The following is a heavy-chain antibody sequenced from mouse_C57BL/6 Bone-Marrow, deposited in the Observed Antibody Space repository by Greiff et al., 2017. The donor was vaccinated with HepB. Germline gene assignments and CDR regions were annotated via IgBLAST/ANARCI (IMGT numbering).Heavy chain of an antibody. CDR2: IDPSDSYT. D-gene: IGHD2-5*01. V-gene: IGHV1-59*01. J-gene: IGHJ3*01. Sequence: QVQLQQPGAELVRPGTSVKLSCKASGYTFTSYWMHWVKQRPGQGLEWIGVIDPSDSYTNYNQKFKGKATLTVDTSSSTAYMQLSSLTSEDSAVYYCACSYYSNSFAYWGQGTLVTVSA. CDR1: GYTFTSYW. CDR3: ACSYYSNSFAY.